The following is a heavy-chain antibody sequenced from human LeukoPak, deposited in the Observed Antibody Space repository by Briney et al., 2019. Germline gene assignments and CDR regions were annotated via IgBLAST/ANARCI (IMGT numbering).Heavy chain of an antibody. D-gene: IGHD2-15*01. Sequence: GSLRLSCAASGFNFSSYAMHWVRQAPGKGLEWVAVISYDGSNKYYADSVKGRFTISRDNSKNTLYLQMNSLRAEDTAVYYCASLGYCSGGSCYLSPDPDAFDIWGQGTMVTVSS. CDR3: ASLGYCSGGSCYLSPDPDAFDI. J-gene: IGHJ3*02. CDR2: ISYDGSNK. V-gene: IGHV3-30*04. CDR1: GFNFSSYA.